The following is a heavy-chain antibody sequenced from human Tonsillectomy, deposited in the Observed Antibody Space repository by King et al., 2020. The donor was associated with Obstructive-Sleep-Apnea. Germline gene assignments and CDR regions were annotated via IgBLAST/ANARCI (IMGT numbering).Heavy chain of an antibody. D-gene: IGHD2-2*01. CDR3: ARGDCTSIDCYGMDV. J-gene: IGHJ6*02. CDR1: GFTFSTYA. CDR2: ISYDGNHK. Sequence: VQLVESGGGVVQPGRSLRLSCAASGFTFSTYAMHWVRQAPGKGLEWVAVISYDGNHKYSADSVKGRFTISRDNSKNTLYLQMNSLTAEDRAVYYCARGDCTSIDCYGMDVWGQGTTVTVSS. V-gene: IGHV3-30*04.